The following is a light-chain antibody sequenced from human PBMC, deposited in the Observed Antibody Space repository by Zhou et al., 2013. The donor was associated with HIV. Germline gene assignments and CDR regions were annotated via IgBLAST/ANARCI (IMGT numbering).Light chain of an antibody. CDR2: GAS. CDR3: QQYNSYSHT. Sequence: DIQMTQSPSSVSASVGDRVTITCRASQGISGWLAWYQQRPGKAPKLLIYGASTLQSGAPLRFSGSGSGTDFTLTISSLQPEDFATYYCQQYNSYSHTFGQGTKLEIK. J-gene: IGKJ2*01. V-gene: IGKV1D-16*01. CDR1: QGISGW.